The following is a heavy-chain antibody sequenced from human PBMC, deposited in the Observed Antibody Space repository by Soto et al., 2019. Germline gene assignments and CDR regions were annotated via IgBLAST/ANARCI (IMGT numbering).Heavy chain of an antibody. D-gene: IGHD3-16*02. V-gene: IGHV4-59*08. CDR3: ASMTTFGGVIVNGAFEI. CDR2: IYYSGST. J-gene: IGHJ3*02. Sequence: ETLSLTCTGSGGSISSYYLSWIRQPPGKGLEWIGYIYYSGSTNYNPSLKSRVTISVDTSKNQFSLKLSSVTAADTAVYYCASMTTFGGVIVNGAFEIWGQGTMVTASS. CDR1: GGSISSYY.